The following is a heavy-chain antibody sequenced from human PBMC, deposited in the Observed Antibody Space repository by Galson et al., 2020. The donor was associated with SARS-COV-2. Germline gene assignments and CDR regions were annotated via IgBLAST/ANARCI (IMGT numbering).Heavy chain of an antibody. Sequence: GESLKISCAASGFSFSSYWMTWVRQAPGKGLEWVAYIKQDSSEKYYVDSVKGRLTISRDNAKNSLYLQMNNLRADDTAVYYCARDGGTGGYYSLDYWGQGTLVTVSS. D-gene: IGHD2-8*02. J-gene: IGHJ4*02. V-gene: IGHV3-7*03. CDR1: GFSFSSYW. CDR2: IKQDSSEK. CDR3: ARDGGTGGYYSLDY.